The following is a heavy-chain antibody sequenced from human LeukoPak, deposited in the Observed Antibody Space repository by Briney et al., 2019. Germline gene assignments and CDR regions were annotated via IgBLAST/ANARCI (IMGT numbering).Heavy chain of an antibody. Sequence: HWASVKVSCKASGYTFTSYDINWVRQATGQGLEWMGWINPNSGGTNYAQKFQGRVTMTRDTSISTAYMELSRLRSDDTAVYYCARDLNSSGYYSPLVVPWGQGTLVTVSS. J-gene: IGHJ5*02. V-gene: IGHV1-2*02. CDR2: INPNSGGT. CDR3: ARDLNSSGYYSPLVVP. CDR1: GYTFTSYD. D-gene: IGHD3-22*01.